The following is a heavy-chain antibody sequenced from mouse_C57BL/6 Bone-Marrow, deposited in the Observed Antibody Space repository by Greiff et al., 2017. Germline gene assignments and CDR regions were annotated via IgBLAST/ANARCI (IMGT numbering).Heavy chain of an antibody. D-gene: IGHD1-1*01. CDR3: TTRGYYGSSYWYFDV. CDR1: GFNIKDDY. V-gene: IGHV14-4*01. Sequence: SGAELVRPGASVKLSCTASGFNIKDDYMHWVKPRPEQGLEWIGWIAPENGDTEYASKFQGKATITTDTSSNTAYLQLSSLTSEDSAVYYCTTRGYYGSSYWYFDVWGTGTTVTVSS. J-gene: IGHJ1*03. CDR2: IAPENGDT.